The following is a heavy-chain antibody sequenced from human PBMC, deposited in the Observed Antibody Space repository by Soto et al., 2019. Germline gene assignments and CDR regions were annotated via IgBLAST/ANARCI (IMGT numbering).Heavy chain of an antibody. CDR2: IRNEANSYTA. J-gene: IGHJ3*02. Sequence: GGSLRLSCAASGFNFSDYYMDWVRQAPGKGLDWVGRIRNEANSYTAEYAASVKGRFTMSRDDSKNSLYLQMNSLKTEDTAVYYCTRVPTPVPAAIDIWGQGTMVTV. D-gene: IGHD2-15*01. V-gene: IGHV3-72*01. CDR1: GFNFSDYY. CDR3: TRVPTPVPAAIDI.